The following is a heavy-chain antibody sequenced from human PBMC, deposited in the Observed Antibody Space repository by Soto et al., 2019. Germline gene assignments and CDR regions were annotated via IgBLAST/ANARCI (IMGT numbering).Heavy chain of an antibody. V-gene: IGHV3-21*01. CDR3: ARNESSNIYGMDV. CDR1: GFTFSSYS. CDR2: ISSSSFSI. D-gene: IGHD6-6*01. J-gene: IGHJ6*02. Sequence: PGGSLRLSCAASGFTFSSYSMNWVRQAPGKGLGWVSSISSSSFSINYADSVKGRFSISRDNAQNSLHLQMNNLRAEDTAVYYCARNESSNIYGMDVWGQGTTVTVSS.